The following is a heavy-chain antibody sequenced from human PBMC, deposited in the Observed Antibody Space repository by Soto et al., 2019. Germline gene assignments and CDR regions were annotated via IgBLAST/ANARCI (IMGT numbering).Heavy chain of an antibody. CDR2: ISAYNGNT. CDR3: ARVNGNSYDYIWGSYRFGPDY. CDR1: GYTFTSYG. D-gene: IGHD3-16*02. Sequence: QVQLVQSGAEVKKPGASVKVSCKASGYTFTSYGISWVRQAPGQGLEWMGWISAYNGNTNYAQKLQGRVTMTTDTSTSTAYMELRSLRSDDTAVYYCARVNGNSYDYIWGSYRFGPDYWGQGTLVTVSS. J-gene: IGHJ4*02. V-gene: IGHV1-18*01.